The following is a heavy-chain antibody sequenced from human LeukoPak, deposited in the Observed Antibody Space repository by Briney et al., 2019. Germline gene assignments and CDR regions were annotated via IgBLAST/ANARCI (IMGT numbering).Heavy chain of an antibody. D-gene: IGHD6-13*01. CDR3: ARVISSSWYDY. V-gene: IGHV4-39*07. CDR2: IYYSGNT. Sequence: PSETLSLTCTVSGGSISSSSYHWGWIRQPPGKGLELIGSIYYSGNTYYNPSLKSRVTISVDTSKNQFSVKLSSVTAADTAVYYCARVISSSWYDYWGQGALVTVSS. J-gene: IGHJ4*02. CDR1: GGSISSSSYH.